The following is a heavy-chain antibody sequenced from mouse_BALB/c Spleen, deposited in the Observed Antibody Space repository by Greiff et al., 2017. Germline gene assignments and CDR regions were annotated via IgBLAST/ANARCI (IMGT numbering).Heavy chain of an antibody. D-gene: IGHD2-1*01. Sequence: ESGPRLVKPSQTLSLTCSVTGDSITSGYYWNWIRQFLGNKLEWMGYISYDGSNNYNPSLKNRISITRDTSKNQFFLKLNSVTTEDTATYYSARYLVYGNYRAMDYWGQGSSVTVSS. CDR1: GDSITSGYY. V-gene: IGHV3-6*02. J-gene: IGHJ4*01. CDR3: ARYLVYGNYRAMDY. CDR2: ISYDGSN.